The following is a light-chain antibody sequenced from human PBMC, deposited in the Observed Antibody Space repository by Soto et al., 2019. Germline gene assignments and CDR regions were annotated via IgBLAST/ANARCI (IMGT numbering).Light chain of an antibody. CDR1: GSDVGGYNY. CDR3: CSNAGSYTLL. CDR2: DVS. Sequence: QSALTQPRSVSGSPGQSVTISCTGTGSDVGGYNYVSWYQQHPGKAPKLMIYDVSQRPSGVPGRFSGSKSGNTASLTISGLQAEDEADYYCCSNAGSYTLLFGGGTKLTVL. V-gene: IGLV2-11*01. J-gene: IGLJ3*02.